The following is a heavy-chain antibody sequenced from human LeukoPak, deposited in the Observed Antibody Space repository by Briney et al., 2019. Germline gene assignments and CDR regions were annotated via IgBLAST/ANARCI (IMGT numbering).Heavy chain of an antibody. CDR3: AGGINDFWSGYIYYYGMDV. D-gene: IGHD3-3*01. V-gene: IGHV3-53*01. CDR2: IYSGGST. Sequence: GGSLRLSCAASGFTVSSNYMSWVRQAPGKGLEWVSVIYSGGSTYYADSVKGRFTISRDNSKNTLYLQMNSLRAEDTAVYYCAGGINDFWSGYIYYYGMDVWGQGTTVTVSS. J-gene: IGHJ6*02. CDR1: GFTVSSNY.